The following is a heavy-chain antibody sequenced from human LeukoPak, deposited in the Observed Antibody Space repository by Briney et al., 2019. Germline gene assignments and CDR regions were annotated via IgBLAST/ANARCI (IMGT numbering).Heavy chain of an antibody. CDR1: GFTFSGYW. CDR2: INIDGATT. V-gene: IGHV3-74*01. CDR3: GVWFDP. Sequence: SGRSLRLSCAASGFTFSGYWMHWVRQAPGKGLEWVSRINIDGATTNYADSVKGRFTISRDNAKNALHLQMNSLYYCVRGAVGTGVWFDPWGQGTLVTVSS. J-gene: IGHJ5*02. D-gene: IGHD1-26*01.